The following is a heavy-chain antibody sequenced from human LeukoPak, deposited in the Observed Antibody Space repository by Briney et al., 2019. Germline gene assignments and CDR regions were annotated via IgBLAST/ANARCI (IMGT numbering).Heavy chain of an antibody. V-gene: IGHV4-34*01. CDR3: ARADDFWSGYYRHYYYYYMDV. CDR2: INHSGST. J-gene: IGHJ6*03. CDR1: GGSFSGYY. D-gene: IGHD3-3*01. Sequence: SETLSLTCAVYGGSFSGYYWSWICQPPGKGLEWIGEINHSGSTNYNPSLKSRVTISVDTSKNQFSLKLSSVTAADTAVYYCARADDFWSGYYRHYYYYYMDVWGKGTTVTVSS.